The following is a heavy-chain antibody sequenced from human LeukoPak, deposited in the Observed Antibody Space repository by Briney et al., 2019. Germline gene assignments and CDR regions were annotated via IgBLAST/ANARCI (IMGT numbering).Heavy chain of an antibody. J-gene: IGHJ6*03. D-gene: IGHD3-9*01. CDR1: GFTVNDNY. CDR3: ARDRVKSDDILTGYPHYYYYFYMDV. V-gene: IGHV3-66*03. Sequence: PGGSLRLSCAASGFTVNDNYMSWVRRAPGKGLEWISVIYRSGDTYYADSVKGRFTVSRDNDQNTLYLQLNSLRPEDTAVYYCARDRVKSDDILTGYPHYYYYFYMDVWGKGTVVTVSS. CDR2: IYRSGDT.